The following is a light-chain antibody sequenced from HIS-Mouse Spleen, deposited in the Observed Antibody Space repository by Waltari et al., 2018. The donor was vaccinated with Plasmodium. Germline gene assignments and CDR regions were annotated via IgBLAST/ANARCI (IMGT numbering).Light chain of an antibody. CDR2: EGS. CDR3: CSYAGSSTFV. CDR1: SSDVGTYNL. V-gene: IGLV2-23*03. J-gene: IGLJ3*02. Sequence: HSAPPQPAPVSGSPGQSITISCTGTSSDVGTYNLVSCYQQQPHKAPKLMFYEGSKRPSGVAKRFSASKSGNTASLTSSGLQAEEEADYYCCSYAGSSTFVFGGGTKLTVL.